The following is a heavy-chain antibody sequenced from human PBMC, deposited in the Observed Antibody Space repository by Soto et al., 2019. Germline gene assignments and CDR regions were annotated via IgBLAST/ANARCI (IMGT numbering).Heavy chain of an antibody. J-gene: IGHJ3*02. CDR1: GFTFSSYW. V-gene: IGHV3-74*01. CDR3: ARDLRTGDNGHAFDI. D-gene: IGHD7-27*01. CDR2: INSDGSST. Sequence: GWSLRLSCAASGFTFSSYWMHWVRQAPGKGLVWVSRINSDGSSTSYADSVKGRFTISRDNAKNTLYLQMNSLRAEDTAVYYCARDLRTGDNGHAFDIWGQGTMVTVSS.